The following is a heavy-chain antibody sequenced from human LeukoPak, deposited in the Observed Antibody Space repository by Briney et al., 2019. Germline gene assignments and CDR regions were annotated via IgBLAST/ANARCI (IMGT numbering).Heavy chain of an antibody. CDR2: IYPGDSDT. D-gene: IGHD6-6*01. J-gene: IGHJ4*02. CDR3: ARVPPSIAAPGVFDY. Sequence: GESLKISCKGSGYSFTSYWIGWVRQMPGKGLEWMGIIYPGDSDTRYSPSFQGQVTISADKSNSTAYLQWSSLKASDTAMYYCARVPPSIAAPGVFDYWGQGTLVTVSS. V-gene: IGHV5-51*01. CDR1: GYSFTSYW.